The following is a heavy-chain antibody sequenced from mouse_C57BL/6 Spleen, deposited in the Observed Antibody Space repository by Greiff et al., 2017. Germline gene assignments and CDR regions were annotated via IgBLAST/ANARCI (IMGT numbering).Heavy chain of an antibody. D-gene: IGHD2-2*01. J-gene: IGHJ2*01. CDR1: GFNIKDYY. V-gene: IGHV14-2*01. CDR2: IDPEDGET. Sequence: EVQLQQSGAELVKPGASVKLSCTASGFNIKDYYMHWVKQRTEQGLEWIGRIDPEDGETKDAPKFQDKATITADTSSNTAYLQLSSLTSEDTAVYYCARPYGYDSYYFDYWGQGTTLTVSS. CDR3: ARPYGYDSYYFDY.